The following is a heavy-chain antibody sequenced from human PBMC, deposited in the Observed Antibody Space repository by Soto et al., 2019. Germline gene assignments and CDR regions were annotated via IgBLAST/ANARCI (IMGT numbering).Heavy chain of an antibody. D-gene: IGHD3-16*02. CDR1: GGSISSGDYY. Sequence: SDTLSLTCTVSGGSISSGDYYWSWIRQPPGKGLEWIGYIYYSGSTYYNPSLKSRVTISVDTSKNQFSLKLSSVTAADTAVYYCASSMITFGGVIDPFDYWGQGTLVIVSS. CDR3: ASSMITFGGVIDPFDY. V-gene: IGHV4-30-4*02. J-gene: IGHJ4*02. CDR2: IYYSGST.